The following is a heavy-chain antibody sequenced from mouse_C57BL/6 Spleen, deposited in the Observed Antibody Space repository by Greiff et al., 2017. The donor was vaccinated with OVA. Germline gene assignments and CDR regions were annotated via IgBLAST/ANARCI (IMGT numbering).Heavy chain of an antibody. D-gene: IGHD1-1*01. V-gene: IGHV1-47*01. CDR1: GYTFTTYP. CDR3: ARNYYGSSYENWYFDV. CDR2: FHPYNDDT. Sequence: QVQLQQSGAELVKPGASVKMSCKASGYTFTTYPIEWMKQNHGKSLEWIGNFHPYNDDTKYNEKFKGKATLTVEKSSSTVYLELSRLTSDDSAVYYCARNYYGSSYENWYFDVWGTGTTVTVSS. J-gene: IGHJ1*03.